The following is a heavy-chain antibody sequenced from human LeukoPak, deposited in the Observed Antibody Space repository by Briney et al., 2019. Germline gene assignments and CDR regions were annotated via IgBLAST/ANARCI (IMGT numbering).Heavy chain of an antibody. Sequence: SETLSLTCTVSGGSISSYYWSWIRQPPGKGLEWIGYIYYSGSTNYNPSLKSRFTISVDTSKNQFSLKLSPVTAADAAVYYCARLHDGYRYGADYWGQGTLVTAS. J-gene: IGHJ4*02. CDR3: ARLHDGYRYGADY. CDR2: IYYSGST. D-gene: IGHD5-18*01. V-gene: IGHV4-59*08. CDR1: GGSISSYY.